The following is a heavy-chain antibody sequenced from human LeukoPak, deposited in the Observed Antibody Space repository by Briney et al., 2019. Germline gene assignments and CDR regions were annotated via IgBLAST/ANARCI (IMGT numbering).Heavy chain of an antibody. Sequence: PGGSLRLSCAASGFTFSSCGMHWVRQAPGKGLEWVAVISYDGSNKYYADSVKGRFTISRDNSKNTLYLQMNSLRAEDTAVYYCAKDRRGCSSTSCYISYDFDYWGQGTLVTVSS. CDR3: AKDRRGCSSTSCYISYDFDY. J-gene: IGHJ4*02. V-gene: IGHV3-30*18. CDR1: GFTFSSCG. CDR2: ISYDGSNK. D-gene: IGHD2-2*02.